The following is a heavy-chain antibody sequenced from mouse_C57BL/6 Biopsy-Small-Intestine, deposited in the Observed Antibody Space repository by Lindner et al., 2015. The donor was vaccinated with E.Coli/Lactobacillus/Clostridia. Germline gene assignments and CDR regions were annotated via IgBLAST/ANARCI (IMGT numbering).Heavy chain of an antibody. CDR1: GYTLTELS. CDR3: AADRNTWYFDS. V-gene: IGHV1S29*02. Sequence: SVKVSCKLSGYTLTELSMHWVRQAPGKGLEWMGGFDPEEGETIYAQKFQGRVTMTEDTSTDIAYMELSSPRSEDTAIYYCAADRNTWYFDSWGQGTLVTVSS. CDR2: FDPEEGET. J-gene: IGHJ2*01.